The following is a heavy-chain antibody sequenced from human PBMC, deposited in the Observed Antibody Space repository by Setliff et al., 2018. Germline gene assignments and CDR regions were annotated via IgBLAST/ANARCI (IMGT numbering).Heavy chain of an antibody. CDR2: ISYSGIT. Sequence: SETLSLTCNVSGASVSSHYWDWIRQPPGKGLEWIGFISYSGITTYNVSLKSRVSISVDTSKNQSSLTLSSATAADTAVYYCVREGYSEYFQDWGRGTLVTVPQ. D-gene: IGHD1-1*01. CDR1: GASVSSHY. J-gene: IGHJ1*01. CDR3: VREGYSEYFQD. V-gene: IGHV4-59*02.